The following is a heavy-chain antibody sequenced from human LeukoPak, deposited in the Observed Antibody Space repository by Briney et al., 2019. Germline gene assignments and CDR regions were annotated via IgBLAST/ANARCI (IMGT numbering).Heavy chain of an antibody. J-gene: IGHJ3*02. CDR2: ISCDGGST. CDR3: AKGVSAAADDAIDI. CDR1: GFAVSSNY. D-gene: IGHD6-13*01. Sequence: GSLRLSCASSGFAVSSNYMSWERQAPGEGLERVSVISCDGGSTYYADSVKCRFTISRDNTKNKLYLKMNSLRPEAPAVYYCAKGVSAAADDAIDIWGQGTMVTVSS. V-gene: IGHV3-23*01.